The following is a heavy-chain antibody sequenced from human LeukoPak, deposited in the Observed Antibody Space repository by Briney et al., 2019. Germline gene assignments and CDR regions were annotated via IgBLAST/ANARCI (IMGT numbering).Heavy chain of an antibody. V-gene: IGHV1-69*05. CDR1: GYTFTSYG. CDR3: ARTYYYDSSGYYPIYYFDY. D-gene: IGHD3-22*01. J-gene: IGHJ4*02. CDR2: IIPIFGTA. Sequence: ASVKVSCKASGYTFTSYGISWVRQAPGQGLEWMGRIIPIFGTANYAQKFQGRVTITTDESTSTAYMELSSLRSEDTAVYYCARTYYYDSSGYYPIYYFDYWGQGTLVTVSS.